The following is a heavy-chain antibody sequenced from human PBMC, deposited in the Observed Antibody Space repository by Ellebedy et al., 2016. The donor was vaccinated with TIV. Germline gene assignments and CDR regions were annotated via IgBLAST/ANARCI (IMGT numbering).Heavy chain of an antibody. CDR3: ARANTGYCSSTNCYNDFDY. CDR2: ISGSGHET. D-gene: IGHD2-2*02. Sequence: GESLKISXAASGLTFSPDGMTWVRQAPRKGLEWVSGISGSGHETWYADSVKGRFTISRDNSKHTLYLQMNSLRAGDTAVYYCARANTGYCSSTNCYNDFDYWGQGTLVTVSS. CDR1: GLTFSPDG. J-gene: IGHJ4*02. V-gene: IGHV3-23*01.